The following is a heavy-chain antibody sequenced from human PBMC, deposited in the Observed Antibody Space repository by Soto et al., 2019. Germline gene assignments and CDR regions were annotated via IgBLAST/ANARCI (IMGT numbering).Heavy chain of an antibody. CDR2: ISVYNGNT. V-gene: IGHV1-18*04. J-gene: IGHJ6*02. D-gene: IGHD1-1*01. Sequence: QVQLVQSGTEVKKLGASVKVSCKASGYTFTSYGISWVRQAPGQGLEWMGWISVYNGNTKYAQKLQGRVTMTTDTSTSTDYMELRSLRSDDTAVYYCAIDWYIGNTMDAWGQGTTVTVSS. CDR1: GYTFTSYG. CDR3: AIDWYIGNTMDA.